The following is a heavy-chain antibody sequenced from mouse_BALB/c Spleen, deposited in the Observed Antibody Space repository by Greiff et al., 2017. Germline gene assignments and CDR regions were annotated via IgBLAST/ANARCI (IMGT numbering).Heavy chain of an antibody. V-gene: IGHV2-6-7*01. D-gene: IGHD1-1*01. CDR1: GFSLTGYG. CDR2: IWGDGST. J-gene: IGHJ4*01. CDR3: ARGGSSYVGYYAMDY. Sequence: QVQLKESGPGLVAPSQSLSITCTVSGFSLTGYGVNWVRQPPGKGLEWLGMIWGDGSTDYNSALKSRLSISKDNSKSQVFLKMNSLQTDDTARYYCARGGSSYVGYYAMDYWGQGTSVTVSS.